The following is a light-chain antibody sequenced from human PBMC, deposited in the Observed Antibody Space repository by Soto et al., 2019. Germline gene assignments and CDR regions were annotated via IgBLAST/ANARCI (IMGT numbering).Light chain of an antibody. CDR2: GAS. J-gene: IGKJ1*01. CDR3: QQYNNWPTWT. Sequence: EIVMTQSPSTLSVSPGERATLSCRASHSVSSNFDLDQQRPGQGPRLLIYGASTRATGIPTRFSVSGSGTEFTLTISSLQSEDFAVDYCQQYNNWPTWTFGQGTKVDIK. V-gene: IGKV3-15*01. CDR1: HSVSSN.